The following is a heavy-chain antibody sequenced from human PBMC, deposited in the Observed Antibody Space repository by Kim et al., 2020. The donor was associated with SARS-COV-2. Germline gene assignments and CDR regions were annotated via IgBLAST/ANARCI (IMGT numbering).Heavy chain of an antibody. Sequence: GGSLRLTCEASGFSFNNFGMHWVRQAPGKGLELVALISYEGSKKYYADSLKGRFTISRDSSKNNLYLQMNSLRAEDTAVYYCAKDRSLVIITFVGESGGLDDWGQGTTVTVSS. V-gene: IGHV3-30*18. CDR1: GFSFNNFG. J-gene: IGHJ6*02. D-gene: IGHD3-16*01. CDR2: ISYEGSKK. CDR3: AKDRSLVIITFVGESGGLDD.